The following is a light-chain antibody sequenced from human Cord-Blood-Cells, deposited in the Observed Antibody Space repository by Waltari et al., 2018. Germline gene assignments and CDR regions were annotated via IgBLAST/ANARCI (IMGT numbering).Light chain of an antibody. V-gene: IGKV2-28*01. Sequence: DIVMTQSPLSLPFTPGEPASISCRSSQSLLHSNGYNYLDWYLQKPGQSPQLLIYLGSNRASGVPDRFSGSGSGTDFTLKIRRVEAEDVGVYYCMQALQTPTFGQGTKVEIK. CDR2: LGS. CDR3: MQALQTPT. CDR1: QSLLHSNGYNY. J-gene: IGKJ1*01.